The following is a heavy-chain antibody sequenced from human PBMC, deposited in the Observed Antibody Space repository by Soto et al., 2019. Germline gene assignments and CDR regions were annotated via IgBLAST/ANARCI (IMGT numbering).Heavy chain of an antibody. CDR3: AREVAVAGFTYYFDY. V-gene: IGHV1-69*08. Sequence: QVQLVQSGAEVKKPGSSVKVSCKASGGTFSSYTISWVRQAPGQGLEWMGRIIPILGIANYAQKFQGRVTITADKSTSTAYMELSRVRSEDTAVYYCAREVAVAGFTYYFDYWGQGTLVTVSS. J-gene: IGHJ4*02. D-gene: IGHD6-19*01. CDR1: GGTFSSYT. CDR2: IIPILGIA.